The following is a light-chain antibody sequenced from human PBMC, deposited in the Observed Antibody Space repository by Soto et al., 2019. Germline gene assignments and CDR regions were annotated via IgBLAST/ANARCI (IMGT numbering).Light chain of an antibody. CDR3: QQYNNWPYT. CDR1: QSVGSN. Sequence: EIVMTQSPATLSASPGERAPLSCRASQSVGSNLAWYQQKPGQAPRLLIYDASTRATGIPASFSGSGSGTEFTLTIRSLQSEDSAVYYCQQYNNWPYTFGQGTQL. J-gene: IGKJ2*01. CDR2: DAS. V-gene: IGKV3-15*01.